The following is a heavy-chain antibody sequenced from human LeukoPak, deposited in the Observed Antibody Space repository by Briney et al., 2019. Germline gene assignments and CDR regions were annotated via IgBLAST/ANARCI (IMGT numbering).Heavy chain of an antibody. CDR2: IKQDGSEK. CDR3: ARDMYYDILTGYYNRAFDI. V-gene: IGHV3-7*03. Sequence: PGGSLRLSCAASGFTFSSYWMSWVRQAPGKGLEWVAHIKQDGSEKYYVDSVKGRFTISRDNAKNSLYLQMNSLRAEDTAVYYCARDMYYDILTGYYNRAFDIWGQGTMVTVSS. D-gene: IGHD3-9*01. J-gene: IGHJ3*02. CDR1: GFTFSSYW.